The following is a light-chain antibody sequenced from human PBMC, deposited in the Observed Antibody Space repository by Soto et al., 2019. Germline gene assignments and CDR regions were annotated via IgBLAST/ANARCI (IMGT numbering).Light chain of an antibody. CDR3: GTWDSSLSVGV. CDR2: DNN. V-gene: IGLV1-51*01. CDR1: NSNIGRNY. Sequence: QSVLTQPPSVSAAPGQKVTISCSGSNSNIGRNYVSWYQQLPGTAPKLLIYDNNKRPSGIPDRFSGSKSGTSATLGITGLQTGDEADYYCGTWDSSLSVGVFGGGTQLTVL. J-gene: IGLJ2*01.